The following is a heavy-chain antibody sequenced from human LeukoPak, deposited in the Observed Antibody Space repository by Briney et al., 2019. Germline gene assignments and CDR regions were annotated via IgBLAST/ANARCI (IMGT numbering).Heavy chain of an antibody. CDR2: ISAYNGNT. CDR3: ARGYCSSTSCSDFDY. D-gene: IGHD2-2*01. CDR1: GYTFTSYG. J-gene: IGHJ4*02. Sequence: GASVKVSCKASGYTFTSYGISWVRQAPGQGLEWMGWISAYNGNTNYAQKLQGRVTMTTDTSTSTAYMELRSLRSDDTAVYYCARGYCSSTSCSDFDYWGQGTLVTVSS. V-gene: IGHV1-18*01.